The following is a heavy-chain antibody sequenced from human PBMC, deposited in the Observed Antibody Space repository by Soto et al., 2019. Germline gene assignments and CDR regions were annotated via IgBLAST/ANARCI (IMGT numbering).Heavy chain of an antibody. Sequence: GESLKISCKGSGYSFTSYWIGWVRQMPGKGLEWMGIIYPGDSDTRYSPSFQGQVTISADKSISTAYLQWSSLKASDTAMYYCARLWAPSYYDILTGYYPGPFDYWGQGTLVTFSS. CDR2: IYPGDSDT. D-gene: IGHD3-9*01. V-gene: IGHV5-51*01. CDR1: GYSFTSYW. J-gene: IGHJ4*02. CDR3: ARLWAPSYYDILTGYYPGPFDY.